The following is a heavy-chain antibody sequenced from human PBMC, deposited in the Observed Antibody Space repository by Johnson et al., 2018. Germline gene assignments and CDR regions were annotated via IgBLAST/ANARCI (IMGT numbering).Heavy chain of an antibody. CDR3: GRVGQWLVRNYYYYGMDV. D-gene: IGHD6-19*01. J-gene: IGHJ6*02. Sequence: VQLVQSGGGLVQPGGSLRLSCAASGFTFSSYAMSWVRQAPGKGLEWVSAISGSGGSTYYADSVKGRFTISRDNSKNSLYLQMNSLRDEDRAVYYCGRVGQWLVRNYYYYGMDVWGQGATVTVSS. CDR2: ISGSGGST. V-gene: IGHV3-23*04. CDR1: GFTFSSYA.